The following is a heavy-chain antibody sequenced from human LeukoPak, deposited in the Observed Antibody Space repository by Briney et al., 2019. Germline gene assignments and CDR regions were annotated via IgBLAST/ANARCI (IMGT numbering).Heavy chain of an antibody. D-gene: IGHD6-13*01. CDR2: IIPIFGTA. CDR1: GGTFSSYA. J-gene: IGHJ4*02. Sequence: SVKVSCKASGGTFSSYAISWVRQAPGQGLEWMGGIIPIFGTANYAQKFQGRVTITSDESTSTAYMELSSLRSEDTAVYYCATVPQGIAAAGTYFDYWGQGTLVTVSS. CDR3: ATVPQGIAAAGTYFDY. V-gene: IGHV1-69*13.